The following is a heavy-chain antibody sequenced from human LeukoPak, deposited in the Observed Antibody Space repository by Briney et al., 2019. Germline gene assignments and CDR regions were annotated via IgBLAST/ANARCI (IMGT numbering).Heavy chain of an antibody. CDR1: GFTFSNYN. J-gene: IGHJ4*02. CDR2: ISSSTSTI. CDR3: ARGLTYYFDY. Sequence: GGSLRLSCAASGFTFSNYNMNWVRQAPGKGLKWISYISSSTSTIYYADSVKGRFTISRDNAKNSLYLQMNSLRAEDTAVYYCARGLTYYFDYWGQGTLVTVSS. D-gene: IGHD4/OR15-4a*01. V-gene: IGHV3-48*01.